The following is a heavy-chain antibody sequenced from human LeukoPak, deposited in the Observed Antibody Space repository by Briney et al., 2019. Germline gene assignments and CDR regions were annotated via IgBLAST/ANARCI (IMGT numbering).Heavy chain of an antibody. J-gene: IGHJ4*02. CDR2: IDPSDSET. Sequence: GESLKISCKASGYNFTSYWIGWVRQMPGKGLEWMGIIDPSDSETRYTPSFQGQVTISVDKSLTTAYVQWNSLKASDTAMYYCARQTAMGRSGDYWGQGTLVTVSS. V-gene: IGHV5-51*01. CDR3: ARQTAMGRSGDY. D-gene: IGHD5-18*01. CDR1: GYNFTSYW.